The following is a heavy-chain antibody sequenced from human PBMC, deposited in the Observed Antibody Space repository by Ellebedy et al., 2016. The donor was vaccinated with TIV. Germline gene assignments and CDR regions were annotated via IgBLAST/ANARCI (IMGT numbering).Heavy chain of an antibody. CDR1: GYTFTSYG. CDR3: ARVVLGELLFYFDY. CDR2: ISAYNGNT. D-gene: IGHD3-16*01. V-gene: IGHV1-18*01. Sequence: ASVKVSCKASGYTFTSYGISWVRQAPGQGLEWMGWISAYNGNTNYAQKLQGRVTMTTDTSTSTAYMELRSLRSDDTAVYYCARVVLGELLFYFDYWGQGTLVTVSS. J-gene: IGHJ4*02.